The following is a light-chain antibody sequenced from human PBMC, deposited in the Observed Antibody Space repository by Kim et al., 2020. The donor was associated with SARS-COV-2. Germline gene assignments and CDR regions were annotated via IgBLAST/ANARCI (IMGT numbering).Light chain of an antibody. CDR2: GAS. J-gene: IGKJ4*01. CDR1: QNIYSW. CDR3: LQAYNLPLT. V-gene: IGKV1-12*01. Sequence: DIQMTQSPFFVSASVGDRVTITCRASQNIYSWLAWYQQKPGKAPKLLIYGASTLQSGDPSRFSGSGSGTEFTLTISNLQPEEFATYYCLQAYNLPLTFGGGTKVDIK.